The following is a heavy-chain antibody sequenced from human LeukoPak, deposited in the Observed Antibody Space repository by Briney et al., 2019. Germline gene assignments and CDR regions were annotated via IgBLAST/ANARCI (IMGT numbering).Heavy chain of an antibody. CDR3: ARGGYGDYVTKAFFDP. CDR2: INPSGGST. D-gene: IGHD4-17*01. J-gene: IGHJ5*02. CDR1: GYTFTSYY. Sequence: ASVKVSCKASGYTFTSYYMHWVRQAPGQGLEWMGIINPSGGSTGYAQKFQGRVTMTRDTSTSTVYMELSSLRYEDTAVYYCARGGYGDYVTKAFFDPWGQGTLVTVSS. V-gene: IGHV1-46*01.